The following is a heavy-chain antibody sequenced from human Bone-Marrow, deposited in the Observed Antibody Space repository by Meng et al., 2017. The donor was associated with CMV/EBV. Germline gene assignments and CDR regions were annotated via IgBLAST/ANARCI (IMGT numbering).Heavy chain of an antibody. Sequence: SCAASGFTFDDYAMHWVRQAPGKGLEWVSGISWNSGSIGYADSVKGRFTISRDNAKNSLYLQMNSLRAEDTAVYHCARVPKWMVDAFDVWGQGTMVTVSS. D-gene: IGHD6-19*01. CDR2: ISWNSGSI. CDR3: ARVPKWMVDAFDV. CDR1: GFTFDDYA. V-gene: IGHV3-9*01. J-gene: IGHJ3*01.